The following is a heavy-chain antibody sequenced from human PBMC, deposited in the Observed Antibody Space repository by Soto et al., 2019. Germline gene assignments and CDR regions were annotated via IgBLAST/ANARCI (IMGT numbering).Heavy chain of an antibody. V-gene: IGHV3-53*04. J-gene: IGHJ6*03. CDR1: GFTVSSNY. Sequence: GGSLRLSCAASGFTVSSNYMSWVRQAPGKGLEWVSVIYSGGSTYYADSVKGRFTMSRHNSKNTLYLQMNSLRAEDTAVYYCARSFWSGYYFSSYYYYMDVWGKGTTVTVSS. D-gene: IGHD3-3*01. CDR3: ARSFWSGYYFSSYYYYMDV. CDR2: IYSGGST.